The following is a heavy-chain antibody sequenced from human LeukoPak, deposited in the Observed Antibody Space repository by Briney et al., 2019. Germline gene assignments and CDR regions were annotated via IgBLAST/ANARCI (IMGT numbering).Heavy chain of an antibody. D-gene: IGHD6-13*01. Sequence: SETLSLTCTVSGGSISSYYWSWIRQPPGKGLEWIGYIYYSGSTNYNPSLKSRVTISVDTSKNQFSLKLSSVTAADTAVYYCARVRYSSSWALFDYWGQGTLVAVSS. CDR2: IYYSGST. CDR3: ARVRYSSSWALFDY. J-gene: IGHJ4*02. V-gene: IGHV4-59*01. CDR1: GGSISSYY.